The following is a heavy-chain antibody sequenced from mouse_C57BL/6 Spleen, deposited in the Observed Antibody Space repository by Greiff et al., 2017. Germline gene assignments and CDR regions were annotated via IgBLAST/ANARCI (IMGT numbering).Heavy chain of an antibody. V-gene: IGHV1-61*01. D-gene: IGHD2-4*01. Sequence: VQLQQPGAELVRPGSSVKLSCKASGYTFTSYWMDWVKQRPGHGLEWIGNIYPSDSETHYNQKFKDKATLTVDKSSSTAYMQLSSLTSEDSAVYYCARGGYDYDPFAYWGQGTLVTVSA. J-gene: IGHJ3*01. CDR3: ARGGYDYDPFAY. CDR1: GYTFTSYW. CDR2: IYPSDSET.